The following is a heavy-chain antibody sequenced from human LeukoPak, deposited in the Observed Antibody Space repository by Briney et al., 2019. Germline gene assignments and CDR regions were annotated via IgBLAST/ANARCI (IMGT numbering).Heavy chain of an antibody. CDR3: ASHKRATTYYYDGSGWIDAFDI. V-gene: IGHV4-4*07. J-gene: IGHJ3*02. D-gene: IGHD3-22*01. CDR1: GGSISSYY. CDR2: IYTSGST. Sequence: SETLSLTCTVSGGSISSYYWSWIRQPAGKGLEWIGRIYTSGSTNYNPSLKSRVTMSVDTSKNQFSLKLSSVTAADTAVYYCASHKRATTYYYDGSGWIDAFDIWGQGTMVTVSS.